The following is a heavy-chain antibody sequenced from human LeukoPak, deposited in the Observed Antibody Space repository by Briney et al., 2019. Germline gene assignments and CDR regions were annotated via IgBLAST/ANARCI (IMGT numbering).Heavy chain of an antibody. V-gene: IGHV3-64*01. CDR1: GFSYSADI. CDR2: IRSDGSST. Sequence: GGSLRLSCVASGFSYSADIMHWVRQAPGKGLEYVSAIRSDGSSTFYPNSVKGRFTISRDNAKSTLYLQMGSLRAEDTAVYYCTRRYGGHSGWAGYHDSWGQGTLVTVSS. CDR3: TRRYGGHSGWAGYHDS. J-gene: IGHJ4*02. D-gene: IGHD6-19*01.